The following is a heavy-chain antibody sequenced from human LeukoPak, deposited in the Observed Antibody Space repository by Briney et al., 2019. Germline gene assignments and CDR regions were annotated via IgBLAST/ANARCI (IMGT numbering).Heavy chain of an antibody. CDR2: INPNNGGT. CDR1: GYTFTGYY. Sequence: ASVKVSCRDSGYTFTGYYMHWVRQAPGQGLEWMGWINPNNGGTNYAQKFQGRVTMTRDTSISTAYMELSGLRSDDTAVYYCAARRWGDGYWGQGTLVTVSS. J-gene: IGHJ4*02. CDR3: AARRWGDGY. V-gene: IGHV1-2*02. D-gene: IGHD4-23*01.